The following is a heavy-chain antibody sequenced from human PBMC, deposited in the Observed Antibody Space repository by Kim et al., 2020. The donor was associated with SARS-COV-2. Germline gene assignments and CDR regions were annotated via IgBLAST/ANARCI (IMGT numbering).Heavy chain of an antibody. D-gene: IGHD1-26*01. CDR3: AGLIVGTDAFDI. Sequence: YYNQSLRRRVTISVDTSKNQFSLKLSSVTAADTAVYYCAGLIVGTDAFDIWGQGTMVTVSS. V-gene: IGHV4-39*01. J-gene: IGHJ3*02.